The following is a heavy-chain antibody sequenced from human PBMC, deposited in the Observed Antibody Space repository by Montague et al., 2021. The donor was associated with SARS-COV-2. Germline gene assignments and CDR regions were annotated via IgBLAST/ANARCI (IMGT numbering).Heavy chain of an antibody. CDR3: ASRSIAVAYYFDN. D-gene: IGHD6-19*01. CDR2: MYHTGTT. CDR1: GASISSTNC. J-gene: IGHJ4*02. Sequence: SETLSLTCAVSGASISSTNCWTWFLQPPGKGLEWIGEMYHTGTTNYNPYLMSRVTISLDESKNQFSLKMTSVTAADTAVYYCASRSIAVAYYFDNWGQGTLVPVSS. V-gene: IGHV4-4*02.